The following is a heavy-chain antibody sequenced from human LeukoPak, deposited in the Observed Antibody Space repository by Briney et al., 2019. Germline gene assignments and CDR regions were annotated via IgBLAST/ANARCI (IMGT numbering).Heavy chain of an antibody. D-gene: IGHD3-22*01. CDR2: ISSSSSTI. J-gene: IGHJ4*02. CDR1: GFTFSSYS. CDR3: ATARGYYDSSGYPYFDY. Sequence: GGSLRLSCAASGFTFSSYSMNWVRQAPGKGLEWVSYISSSSSTIYYADSVKGRFTISRDNAKNSLYLQMNSLRAEDTAVYYCATARGYYDSSGYPYFDYWGQGTLVTVSS. V-gene: IGHV3-48*04.